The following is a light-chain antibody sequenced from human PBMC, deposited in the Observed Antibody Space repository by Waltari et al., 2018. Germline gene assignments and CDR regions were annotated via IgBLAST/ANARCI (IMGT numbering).Light chain of an antibody. J-gene: IGKJ2*01. CDR1: QSISSY. CDR3: QQSYSTPRT. CDR2: AAS. Sequence: DIQMTQSPSSLSASVGDRVTVTCRASQSISSYLNWYQQKPGKAPKLLIYAASSLQSGVPSRFSGSGSGTDFTLTISSLQPEDCATYYCQQSYSTPRTFVQGTKLEI. V-gene: IGKV1-39*01.